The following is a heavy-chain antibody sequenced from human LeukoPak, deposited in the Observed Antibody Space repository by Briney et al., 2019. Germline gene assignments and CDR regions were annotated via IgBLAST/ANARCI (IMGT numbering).Heavy chain of an antibody. CDR3: ARNSDYYDYSPQSV. V-gene: IGHV3-30*02. J-gene: IGHJ4*02. D-gene: IGHD3-22*01. CDR1: GITFSTND. Sequence: PGGSLRLSCAASGITFSTNDMHWVRQAPGKGLEWVAFIRYDGSNKYYSDSVKGRFTISRDNSKNMLFLQMNSLIIEDTAVYYCARNSDYYDYSPQSVWGQGTLVTVS. CDR2: IRYDGSNK.